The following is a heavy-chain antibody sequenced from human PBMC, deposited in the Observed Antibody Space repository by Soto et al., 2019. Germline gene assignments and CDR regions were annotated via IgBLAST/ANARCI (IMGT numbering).Heavy chain of an antibody. D-gene: IGHD6-13*01. CDR1: GYNLREYG. CDR2: ISGDNVNR. J-gene: IGHJ6*02. Sequence: QVQLVQSGVEVKKPGASVKVSCTAYGYNLREYGVSWLRQAPGLGFEWMGWISGDNVNRRSSQKFQYTLTMTTDTSPNTASLDLRTMTPDDTALYYCGREGQQLAQEQFFQFNGVAVWGQGTSVTVSS. CDR3: GREGQQLAQEQFFQFNGVAV. V-gene: IGHV1-18*01.